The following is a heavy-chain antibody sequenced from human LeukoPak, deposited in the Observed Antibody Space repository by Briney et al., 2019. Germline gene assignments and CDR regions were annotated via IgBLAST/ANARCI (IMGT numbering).Heavy chain of an antibody. D-gene: IGHD1-26*01. CDR1: GGSISSGSYY. V-gene: IGHV4-61*02. CDR3: ARGVQSGSYFRNFDY. Sequence: PSETLSLTCTVSGGSISSGSYYWSWIRQPAGKGLEWIGRIYTSGSTNYNPSLKSRVTISVDTSKNQFSLKLSSVTAADTAVYYCARGVQSGSYFRNFDYWGQGTLVTVSS. J-gene: IGHJ4*02. CDR2: IYTSGST.